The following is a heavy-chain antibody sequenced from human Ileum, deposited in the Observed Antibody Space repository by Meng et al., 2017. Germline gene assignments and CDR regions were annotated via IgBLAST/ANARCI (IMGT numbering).Heavy chain of an antibody. CDR3: AQPRITMTLGGFRTGWFDP. V-gene: IGHV4-39*01. CDR1: VCSISISSYY. J-gene: IGHJ5*02. CDR2: IYYSGST. D-gene: IGHD3-22*01. Sequence: QLQLQESGPGLVKPSETLSLTCTVSVCSISISSYYWGWIRQPPGKGLEWIGSIYYSGSTYYNPSLKSRVTISVDTSKNQFSLKLSSVTAADTAVYYCAQPRITMTLGGFRTGWFDPWGQGTLVTVSS.